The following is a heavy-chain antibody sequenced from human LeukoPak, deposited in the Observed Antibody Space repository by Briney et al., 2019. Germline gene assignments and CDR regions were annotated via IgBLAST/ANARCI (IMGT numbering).Heavy chain of an antibody. Sequence: ASVKVSCKASGYTFTSYGISWVRQAPGQGLEWMGWISAYNGNTNYAQKLQGRVTMTTDTSTSTAYMELRSLRSDDTAVYYCATRASTVTTRGAFDICGQGTMVTVSS. CDR2: ISAYNGNT. D-gene: IGHD4-17*01. CDR1: GYTFTSYG. CDR3: ATRASTVTTRGAFDI. V-gene: IGHV1-18*01. J-gene: IGHJ3*02.